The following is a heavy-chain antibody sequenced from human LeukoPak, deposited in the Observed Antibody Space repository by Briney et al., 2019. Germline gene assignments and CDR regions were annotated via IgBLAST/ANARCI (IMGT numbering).Heavy chain of an antibody. CDR2: INPDSGGT. Sequence: EASVKVSCKASGYTFIRYYMHWVRQAPGQGLEWMGWINPDSGGTNYAQIFRGRVTMTRDTSISTAYMELSRLRSDDTAVYYCARDLTDNWFDPWGQGTLVTISS. CDR1: GYTFIRYY. D-gene: IGHD3-9*01. V-gene: IGHV1-2*02. CDR3: ARDLTDNWFDP. J-gene: IGHJ5*02.